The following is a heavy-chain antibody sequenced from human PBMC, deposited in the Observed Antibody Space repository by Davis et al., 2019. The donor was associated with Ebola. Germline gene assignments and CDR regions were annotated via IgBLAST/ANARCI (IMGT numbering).Heavy chain of an antibody. Sequence: GGSLRLSCAASGFTFSSYDMHWVRQATGKGLEWVSAIGTAGDTYYPGSVKGRFTITRENAKNSLYLQMNSLRAGDTAVYYCARAGIEYSGSYLGHYYYGMDVWGKGTTVTVSS. CDR2: IGTAGDT. CDR1: GFTFSSYD. J-gene: IGHJ6*04. D-gene: IGHD1-26*01. CDR3: ARAGIEYSGSYLGHYYYGMDV. V-gene: IGHV3-13*01.